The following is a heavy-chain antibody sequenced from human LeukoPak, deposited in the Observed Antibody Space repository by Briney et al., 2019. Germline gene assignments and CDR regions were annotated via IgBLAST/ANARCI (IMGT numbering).Heavy chain of an antibody. V-gene: IGHV4-34*01. CDR2: INHSGST. Sequence: PSETLSLTCAVYGGSFSGYYWSWIRQPPGKGLEWIGGINHSGSTNYNPSLKSRVTISVDTSKNQFSLKLSSVTAADTAVYYCARERRDGYNRPIDYWGQGTLVTVSS. D-gene: IGHD5-24*01. J-gene: IGHJ4*02. CDR3: ARERRDGYNRPIDY. CDR1: GGSFSGYY.